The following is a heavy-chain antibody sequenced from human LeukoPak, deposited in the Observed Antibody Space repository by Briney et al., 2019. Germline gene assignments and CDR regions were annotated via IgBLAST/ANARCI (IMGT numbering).Heavy chain of an antibody. CDR2: IYSNGIT. V-gene: IGHV4-4*08. J-gene: IGHJ2*01. Sequence: ASETLSLTCTVSGGSIFSYYFNWIRQPPGKGLKWIGYIYSNGITNYNPSLRSRGTISIATSKNQFSLRLRSVTAADTAIYYCARRAYYDTSGYYPASGYFDLWGRGTLVTVSS. D-gene: IGHD3-22*01. CDR1: GGSIFSYY. CDR3: ARRAYYDTSGYYPASGYFDL.